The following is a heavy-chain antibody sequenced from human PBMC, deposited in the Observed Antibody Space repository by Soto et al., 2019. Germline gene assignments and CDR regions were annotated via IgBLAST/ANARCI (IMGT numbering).Heavy chain of an antibody. D-gene: IGHD2-8*01. CDR2: ISGSGGST. V-gene: IGHV3-23*01. CDR1: GFTFSSYA. J-gene: IGHJ4*02. CDR3: ANGLVVYAPSDY. Sequence: EVQLLESGGGLVQPGGSLRLSCAPSGFTFSSYAMSWVRQAPGKGLEWVSAISGSGGSTYYADSVKGRFTISRDNSKNTLYLQMNRRRAGDTAVYSCANGLVVYAPSDYWDQRTLVTVSS.